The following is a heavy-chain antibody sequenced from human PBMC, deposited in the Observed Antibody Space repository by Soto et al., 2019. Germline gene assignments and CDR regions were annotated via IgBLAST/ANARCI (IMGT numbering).Heavy chain of an antibody. CDR2: ISYDGSNK. V-gene: IGHV3-30-3*01. CDR3: ARSDGVPGFDY. J-gene: IGHJ4*02. Sequence: GGSLRLSCTASGFTFSSYAMHWVRQAPGKGLEWVAVISYDGSNKYYADSVKGRFTISRDNSKNTLYLQMNSLRAEDTAVYYCARSDGVPGFDYWGQGTLVTVSS. CDR1: GFTFSSYA. D-gene: IGHD1-1*01.